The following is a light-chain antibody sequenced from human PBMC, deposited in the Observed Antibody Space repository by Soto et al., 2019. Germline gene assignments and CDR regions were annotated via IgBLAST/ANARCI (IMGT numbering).Light chain of an antibody. Sequence: EIVLTQSPGTLSLTPGERATLSCRASQSVSSSYLAWYQQKPGQAPRLLISGASSRATDIPDRFSGRGSGTDFTLTISRLEPEDFAVYYCQQYGSSLWTFGQGTKVEIK. CDR2: GAS. J-gene: IGKJ1*01. CDR1: QSVSSSY. CDR3: QQYGSSLWT. V-gene: IGKV3-20*01.